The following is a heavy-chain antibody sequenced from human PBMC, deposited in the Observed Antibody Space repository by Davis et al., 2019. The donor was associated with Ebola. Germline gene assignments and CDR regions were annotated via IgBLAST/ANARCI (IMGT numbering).Heavy chain of an antibody. J-gene: IGHJ4*02. V-gene: IGHV3-48*02. CDR3: AIVATRGRFDS. Sequence: GSLRLSCAASGFTFSSYWMNWVRQVPGKGLEWISYISSDSNTIYYADSVKGRFTISRDDAKNSLFLLMNSLRDEDTAVYYCAIVATRGRFDSWGQGTLVTVSS. D-gene: IGHD6-25*01. CDR2: ISSDSNTI. CDR1: GFTFSSYW.